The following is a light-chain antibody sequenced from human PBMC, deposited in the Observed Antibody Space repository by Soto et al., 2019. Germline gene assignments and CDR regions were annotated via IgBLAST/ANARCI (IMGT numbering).Light chain of an antibody. CDR2: SNN. CDR3: EAWDDSLNGYV. J-gene: IGLJ1*01. V-gene: IGLV1-44*01. CDR1: SSNIGSNT. Sequence: QSALTQPPSASGTPGQRVTISCSGSSSNIGSNTVNWCQQLPGTAPKLLIYSNNQRPSGVPDRFSGSKSGTSASLAISGLQSEEEADYYCEAWDDSLNGYVFGTGTNVTVL.